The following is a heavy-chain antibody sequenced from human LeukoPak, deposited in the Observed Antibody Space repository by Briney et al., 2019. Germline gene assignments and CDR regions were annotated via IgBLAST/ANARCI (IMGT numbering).Heavy chain of an antibody. V-gene: IGHV4-61*02. Sequence: SQTLSLTCTVSGGSISSGSYYWSWIRQPAGKGLEWIGRIYTSGSTNYNPSLKSRVTISVDTSKNQFSLKLGSVTAADTAVYYCARAIYDYVWGSYLDYWGQGTLVTVSS. CDR3: ARAIYDYVWGSYLDY. CDR1: GGSISSGSYY. J-gene: IGHJ4*02. CDR2: IYTSGST. D-gene: IGHD3-16*02.